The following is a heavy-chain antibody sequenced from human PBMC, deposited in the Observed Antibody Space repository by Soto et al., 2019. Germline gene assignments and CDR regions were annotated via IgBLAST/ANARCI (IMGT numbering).Heavy chain of an antibody. CDR1: GGSFSGYY. CDR3: AYDSSGYYRAAY. D-gene: IGHD3-22*01. CDR2: INHSGST. Sequence: SSETLSLTCAVYGGSFSGYYWSWIRQPPGKGLEWIGEINHSGSTNYNPSLKSRVTISVDTSKNQFSLKLSSVTAADTAGYYCAYDSSGYYRAAYWGQGTLVTVSS. J-gene: IGHJ4*02. V-gene: IGHV4-34*01.